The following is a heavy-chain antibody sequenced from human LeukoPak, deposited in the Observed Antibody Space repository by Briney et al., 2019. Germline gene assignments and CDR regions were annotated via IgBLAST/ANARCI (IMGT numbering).Heavy chain of an antibody. CDR3: AKDSLAIAVAGPSWFDP. V-gene: IGHV3-23*01. D-gene: IGHD6-19*01. Sequence: PGGSLRLSCAASGFTFSSYAMSWVRQAPGKGLEWVSAISGSGGSTYYADSVKGRFTISRDNSKNTLYLQMNSLRAEDTAVYYCAKDSLAIAVAGPSWFDPWGQGTLVTVS. CDR2: ISGSGGST. CDR1: GFTFSSYA. J-gene: IGHJ5*02.